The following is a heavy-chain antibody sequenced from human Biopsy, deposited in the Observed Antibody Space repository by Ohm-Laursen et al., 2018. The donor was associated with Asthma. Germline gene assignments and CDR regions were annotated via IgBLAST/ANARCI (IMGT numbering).Heavy chain of an antibody. V-gene: IGHV1-69*01. D-gene: IGHD5-12*01. CDR3: ARGYSGSDRIVYYYSGLEV. CDR1: GDSFSNYA. CDR2: LIPVLGTP. J-gene: IGHJ6*02. Sequence: SSVKVSCKASGDSFSNYATSWVRQAPGQGLEWMGGLIPVLGTPDHAQMFEGRVTITADESTSTAYMELSSLSSEDTAVHYCARGYSGSDRIVYYYSGLEVWGQGTTVTVSS.